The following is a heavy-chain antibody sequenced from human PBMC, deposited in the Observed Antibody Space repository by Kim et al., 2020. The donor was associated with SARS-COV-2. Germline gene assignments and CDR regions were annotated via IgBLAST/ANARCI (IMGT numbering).Heavy chain of an antibody. CDR3: ARGRNPNNPYDILTGYYGYFDY. Sequence: SETLSLTCAVSGGSISSGGYSWSWIRQPPGKGLEWIGYIYYSGSTYYNPSLKSRVTISVDRSKNQFSLKLSSVTAADTAVYYCARGRNPNNPYDILTGYYGYFDYWGQGTLVTVSS. J-gene: IGHJ4*02. CDR1: GGSISSGGYS. V-gene: IGHV4-30-2*01. D-gene: IGHD3-9*01. CDR2: IYYSGST.